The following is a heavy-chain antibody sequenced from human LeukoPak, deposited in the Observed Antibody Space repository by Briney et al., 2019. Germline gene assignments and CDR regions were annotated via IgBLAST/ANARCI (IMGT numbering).Heavy chain of an antibody. V-gene: IGHV5-51*01. J-gene: IGHJ6*03. Sequence: GESLKISCKGSGYSFTSYWIGWVRQMPGKGLEWMGIIYPGDSDTRYSPSFQGQVTISADKSISTAYLQWSSLKASDTAMYYCARLGWEQQLVDYYYYYMDVWGKGTTVTVSS. D-gene: IGHD6-13*01. CDR1: GYSFTSYW. CDR3: ARLGWEQQLVDYYYYYMDV. CDR2: IYPGDSDT.